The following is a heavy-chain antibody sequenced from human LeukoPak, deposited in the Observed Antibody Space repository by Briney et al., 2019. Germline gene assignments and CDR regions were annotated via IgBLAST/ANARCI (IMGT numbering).Heavy chain of an antibody. CDR2: INPDGGTT. Sequence: GGSLRLSCAASKFTFRSYWMHWVRQAPGKGLVWVSRINPDGGTTNYADSVKGRFTISRDNSKNTLYLQVNSLRAEDTAVYYCAKSPGRYSGSGDYFHYWGQGTLVTVSS. J-gene: IGHJ4*02. CDR1: KFTFRSYW. V-gene: IGHV3-74*01. CDR3: AKSPGRYSGSGDYFHY. D-gene: IGHD1-26*01.